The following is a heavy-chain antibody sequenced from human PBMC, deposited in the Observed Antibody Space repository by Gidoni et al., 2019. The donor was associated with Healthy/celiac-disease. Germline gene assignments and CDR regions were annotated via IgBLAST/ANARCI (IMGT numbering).Heavy chain of an antibody. CDR2: ISYDGSNK. CDR3: ARDGVDSDSSGYYYSLFDY. V-gene: IGHV3-30-3*01. D-gene: IGHD3-22*01. J-gene: IGHJ4*02. Sequence: QVQLVESGGGVVQPGRSLRLSCAASAFTFSSYAMHWVRQAPGKGLEWVAVISYDGSNKYYADSVKGRFTISRDNSKNTLYLQMNSLRAEDTAVYYCARDGVDSDSSGYYYSLFDYWGQGTLVTVSS. CDR1: AFTFSSYA.